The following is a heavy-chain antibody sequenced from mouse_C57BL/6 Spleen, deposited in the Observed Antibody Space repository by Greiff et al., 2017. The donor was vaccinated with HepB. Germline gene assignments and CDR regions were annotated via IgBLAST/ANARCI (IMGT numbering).Heavy chain of an antibody. CDR3: AYGNYVAY. Sequence: VQLQQPGAELVMPGASVKLSCKASGYTFTSYWMHWVKQRPGQGLEWIGEIDPSDSYTNYNQKFKGKSTLTVDKSSSTAYMQLSSLTSEDSAVYYCAYGNYVAYWGQGTLVTVSA. V-gene: IGHV1-69*01. D-gene: IGHD2-1*01. J-gene: IGHJ3*01. CDR1: GYTFTSYW. CDR2: IDPSDSYT.